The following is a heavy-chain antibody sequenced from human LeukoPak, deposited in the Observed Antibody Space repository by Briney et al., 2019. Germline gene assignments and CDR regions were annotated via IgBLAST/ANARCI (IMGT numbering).Heavy chain of an antibody. Sequence: GGSLRLTCTASGFTVSSNYMTWVRQAPGKGLEWVSGLSANGSVTFYARSVRGRFTISRDNSKNTLYLQMNSLRAEDTAVYYCAKRGITIFPPDYWGQGTLVTVSS. CDR3: AKRGITIFPPDY. CDR1: GFTVSSNY. CDR2: LSANGSVT. D-gene: IGHD3-9*01. V-gene: IGHV3-53*01. J-gene: IGHJ4*02.